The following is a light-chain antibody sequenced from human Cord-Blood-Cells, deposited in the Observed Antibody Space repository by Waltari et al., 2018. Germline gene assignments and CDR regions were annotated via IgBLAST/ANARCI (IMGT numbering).Light chain of an antibody. V-gene: IGLV2-14*01. CDR1: SSDVGGYNY. J-gene: IGLJ1*01. CDR2: DVS. CDR3: SSYTSSSTYV. Sequence: QSALTQPASVSGSPGQSITISCPGTSSDVGGYNYVSWYQQHPGTAPKLMIYDVSNRPSGVSNRFSGSKSGNTASLTVSGLQAEDEADYYCSSYTSSSTYVFGTGTKVTVL.